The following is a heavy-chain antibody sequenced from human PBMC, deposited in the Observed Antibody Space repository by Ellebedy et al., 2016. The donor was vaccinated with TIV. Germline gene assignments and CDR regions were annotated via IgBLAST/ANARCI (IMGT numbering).Heavy chain of an antibody. CDR3: ARDQWLGRAYYFDS. CDR2: IKQDGSEK. Sequence: GESLKISCTASGFTFSNYWMTWVRQAQGKGLEWVANIKQDGSEKYYVDSVKGRFSISRDNAKNSLYVQMNSLRDEDTAVYYCARDQWLGRAYYFDSWGQGTLVTVSS. CDR1: GFTFSNYW. V-gene: IGHV3-7*01. J-gene: IGHJ4*02. D-gene: IGHD6-19*01.